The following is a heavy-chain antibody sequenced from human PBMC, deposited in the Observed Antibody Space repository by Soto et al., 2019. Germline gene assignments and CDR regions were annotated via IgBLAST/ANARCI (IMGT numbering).Heavy chain of an antibody. V-gene: IGHV3-53*02. D-gene: IGHD1-26*01. Sequence: EVQLVETGGGMIQPGGSLRLSCAVSGFSVSSNYMSWVRQAPGKGLEWVSLIYSGGTTSYADSVKGRFIISRDSSKNTLFLQMNSLRVEDTAVYYCARRYIGGVTGDYWGQGTVVTVSS. CDR2: IYSGGTT. CDR1: GFSVSSNY. CDR3: ARRYIGGVTGDY. J-gene: IGHJ4*02.